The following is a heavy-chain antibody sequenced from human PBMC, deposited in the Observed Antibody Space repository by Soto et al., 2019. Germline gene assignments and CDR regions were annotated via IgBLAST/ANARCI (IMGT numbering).Heavy chain of an antibody. V-gene: IGHV3-64D*08. D-gene: IGHD3-9*01. J-gene: IGHJ4*02. Sequence: GGSLRLSCSASGFTFSSYAMHWVRQAPGKGLEYVSAISSNGGSTYYADSVKGRFTISRDNSKNTLYLQMSSLRAEDTAVYYCVNSLFDILTNQVPPAYFDYWGQGTLVTVSS. CDR2: ISSNGGST. CDR1: GFTFSSYA. CDR3: VNSLFDILTNQVPPAYFDY.